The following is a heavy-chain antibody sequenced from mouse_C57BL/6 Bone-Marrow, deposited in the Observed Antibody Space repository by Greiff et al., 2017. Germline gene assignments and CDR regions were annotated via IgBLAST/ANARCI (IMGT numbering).Heavy chain of an antibody. D-gene: IGHD2-4*01. CDR1: GYTFTDYE. V-gene: IGHV1-15*01. CDR2: IDPEPGGT. Sequence: VQLQQSGAELVRPGASVTLSCKASGYTFTDYEMHWVKQTPVHGLEWIGAIDPEPGGTAYNQKFKGKAILTADKSSSTAYMELRSLTSEDSAVYYCTSYDYPLFDYWGQGTTLTVSS. J-gene: IGHJ2*01. CDR3: TSYDYPLFDY.